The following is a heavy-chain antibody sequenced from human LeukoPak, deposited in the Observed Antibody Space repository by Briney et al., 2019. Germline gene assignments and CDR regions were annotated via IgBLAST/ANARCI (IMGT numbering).Heavy chain of an antibody. J-gene: IGHJ6*02. CDR1: GGSISSYY. V-gene: IGHV4-59*01. CDR2: IYYSGST. Sequence: SETLSLTCTVSGGSISSYYWSWVRQPPGKGLEWIGYIYYSGSTNYNPSLKSRVTISVDTSKNQFSLKLSSVTAADTAVYYCARDYIVGAAASCGYYYGLDVWGQGTTVTVSS. CDR3: ARDYIVGAAASCGYYYGLDV. D-gene: IGHD1-26*01.